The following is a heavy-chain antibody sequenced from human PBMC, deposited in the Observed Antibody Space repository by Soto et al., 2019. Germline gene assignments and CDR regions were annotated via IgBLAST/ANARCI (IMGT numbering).Heavy chain of an antibody. Sequence: SETLSLNCTVSGGSSTSGDYYWSWFRQPPGKGLEWIGYIYYSGSTYYNPSLKSRVTISVDTSKNQFSLKLSSVTAADAAVYYCARRWGRTFDYWGQGTLVTVSS. CDR2: IYYSGST. V-gene: IGHV4-30-4*01. CDR1: GGSSTSGDYY. J-gene: IGHJ4*02. CDR3: ARRWGRTFDY. D-gene: IGHD7-27*01.